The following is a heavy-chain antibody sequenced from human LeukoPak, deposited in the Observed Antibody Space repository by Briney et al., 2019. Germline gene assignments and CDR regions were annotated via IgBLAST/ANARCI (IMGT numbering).Heavy chain of an antibody. CDR2: IYYSGST. D-gene: IGHD3-22*01. Sequence: PSQTLSLTCAVSGGSISSGGYSWSWIRQPPGKGLEWIGYIYYSGSTYYNPSLKSRVTISVDTSKNQFSLKVISVTAADTAVYYCASDSSGYLWGQGTLVTVSS. V-gene: IGHV4-30-4*07. CDR3: ASDSSGYL. J-gene: IGHJ4*02. CDR1: GGSISSGGYS.